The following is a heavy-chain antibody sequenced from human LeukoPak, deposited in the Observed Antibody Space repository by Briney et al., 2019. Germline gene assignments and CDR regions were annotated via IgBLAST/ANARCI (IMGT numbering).Heavy chain of an antibody. Sequence: GGSLRLSCAASGFTVSSNYMSWVRQAPGKGLEWVSVIYSGGSTYYADSVKGRFTISRDNSKDTLYLQMNSLRAEDTAVYYCARVGREAAFDIWGQGTMVTVSS. V-gene: IGHV3-53*01. CDR2: IYSGGST. CDR3: ARVGREAAFDI. CDR1: GFTVSSNY. D-gene: IGHD2-15*01. J-gene: IGHJ3*02.